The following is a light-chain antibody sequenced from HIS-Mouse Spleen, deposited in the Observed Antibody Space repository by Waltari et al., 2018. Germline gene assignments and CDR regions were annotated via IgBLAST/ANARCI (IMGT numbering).Light chain of an antibody. J-gene: IGKJ3*01. CDR2: GAS. CDR1: QRVSSN. Sequence: EIVMTQSPATLSVSPGERATLPCRASQRVSSNLAWYQQKPGQAPRLLIYGASTRATGIPARFSGSGSGTEFTLTISSLQSEDFAVYYCQQYNNWPFTFGPGTKVDIK. CDR3: QQYNNWPFT. V-gene: IGKV3-15*01.